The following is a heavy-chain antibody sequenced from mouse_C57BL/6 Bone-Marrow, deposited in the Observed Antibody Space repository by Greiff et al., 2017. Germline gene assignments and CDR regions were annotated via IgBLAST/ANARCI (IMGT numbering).Heavy chain of an antibody. CDR3: AREGYSGDFDY. D-gene: IGHD2-12*01. CDR2: IDPSDSYT. V-gene: IGHV1-69*01. Sequence: QVQLQPPGAALVMPGASVKLSCKASGYTFTSYWMTWVKQRPGQGLEWIGEIDPSDSYTNYNQKFKGKSTLTVDKSSSTAYMQLSSLTSEDSAVFDCAREGYSGDFDYWGQGTTLTVSS. CDR1: GYTFTSYW. J-gene: IGHJ2*01.